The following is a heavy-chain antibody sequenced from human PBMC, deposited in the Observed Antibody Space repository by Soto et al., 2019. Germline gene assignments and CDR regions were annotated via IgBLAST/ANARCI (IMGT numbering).Heavy chain of an antibody. V-gene: IGHV3-33*01. CDR1: GFTFSSYG. D-gene: IGHD3-22*01. CDR2: IWYDGSNK. Sequence: QVQLVESGGGVVQPGRSLRLSCAASGFTFSSYGMHWVRQAPGKGLEWVAVIWYDGSNKYYADSVKGRFTISRDNSKNXXYLQMNSLRAEDTAVYYCARDSGYYDSSGYYYFDYWGQGTLVTVSS. CDR3: ARDSGYYDSSGYYYFDY. J-gene: IGHJ4*02.